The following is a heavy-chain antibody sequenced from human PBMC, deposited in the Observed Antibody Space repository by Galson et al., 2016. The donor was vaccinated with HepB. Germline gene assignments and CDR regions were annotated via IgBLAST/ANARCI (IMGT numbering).Heavy chain of an antibody. V-gene: IGHV3-23*01. CDR1: GFTFYNYA. D-gene: IGHD2-15*01. CDR3: ARDIGDCSSGTCYSDYLDY. J-gene: IGHJ4*02. Sequence: SLRLSCAASGFTFYNYAMDWVRQAPGKGLEWVSSITNIGGNTYYADSVKGRFTISRDNSKNTLFLQMSSLRAEDSAVYYCARDIGDCSSGTCYSDYLDYWGQGTLVAVSS. CDR2: ITNIGGNT.